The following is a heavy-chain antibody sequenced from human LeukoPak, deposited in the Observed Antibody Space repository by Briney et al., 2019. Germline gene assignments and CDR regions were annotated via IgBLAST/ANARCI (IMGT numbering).Heavy chain of an antibody. CDR2: VSGSGAST. CDR1: GFTFSSYA. Sequence: PGGSLRLSCAASGFTFSSYAMSWVRQAPGKGLEWVSVVSGSGASTYYADSVKGRFTISRDNSKNTLYLQMNSLRAEDTAVYYCAKWSVVVPAAHLYYFEYWGQGTLVTVSS. CDR3: AKWSVVVPAAHLYYFEY. D-gene: IGHD2-2*01. J-gene: IGHJ4*02. V-gene: IGHV3-23*01.